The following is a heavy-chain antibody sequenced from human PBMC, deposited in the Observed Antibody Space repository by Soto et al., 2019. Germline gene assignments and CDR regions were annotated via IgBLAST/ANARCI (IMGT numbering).Heavy chain of an antibody. CDR2: IIPIFGTA. Sequence: ASVKVSCKASRGTFSSYAISWVRQAPGQGLEWMGGIIPIFGTANYAQKFQGRVTITADESTSTAYMELSSLRSEDTAVYYCARVLPASTVTTPDKIDYWFDPWGQGTLVTVSS. V-gene: IGHV1-69*13. CDR1: RGTFSSYA. J-gene: IGHJ5*02. CDR3: ARVLPASTVTTPDKIDYWFDP. D-gene: IGHD4-17*01.